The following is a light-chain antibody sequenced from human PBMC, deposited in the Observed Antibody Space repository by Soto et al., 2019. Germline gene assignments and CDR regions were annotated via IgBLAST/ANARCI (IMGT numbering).Light chain of an antibody. CDR1: QDISNY. CDR2: AAS. V-gene: IGKV1-27*01. CDR3: QKYDSDPRT. J-gene: IGKJ1*01. Sequence: DIQMTQSPSSLSASVGDRVTITCRASQDISNYLAWYQQKPEKVPKLLIYAASTLQSGVPSRFSGSGSGTDFTLTISSLQPEDVATYYCQKYDSDPRTFGQGTKVDIK.